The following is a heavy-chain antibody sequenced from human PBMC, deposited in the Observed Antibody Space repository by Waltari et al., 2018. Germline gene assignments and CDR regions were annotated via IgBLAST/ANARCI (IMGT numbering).Heavy chain of an antibody. Sequence: QVQLVESGGGVVQPGRSLRLSCAASGFTFSSYGMPWVRTAPGKGLEWVAVIWYDGSNKYYADSVKGRFTISRDNSKNTLYLQMNSLRAEDTAVYYCALDYDSSGYYGIPNFYFDYWGQGTLVTVSS. CDR3: ALDYDSSGYYGIPNFYFDY. D-gene: IGHD3-22*01. CDR2: IWYDGSNK. J-gene: IGHJ4*02. CDR1: GFTFSSYG. V-gene: IGHV3-33*01.